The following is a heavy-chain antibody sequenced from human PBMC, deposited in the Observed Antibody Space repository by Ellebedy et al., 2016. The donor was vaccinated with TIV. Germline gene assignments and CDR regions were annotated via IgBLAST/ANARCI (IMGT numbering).Heavy chain of an antibody. CDR2: INGGNGNT. V-gene: IGHV1-3*01. D-gene: IGHD4-17*01. Sequence: AASVKVSCKASGYTFTTYSMHWARQAPGQRLEWMGWINGGNGNTMYSQKFQGRVTIISDTSASTAYIELSSLRSENTAVYYCATDAYDHGDYIRRWGQGTLVTVSS. CDR3: ATDAYDHGDYIRR. J-gene: IGHJ4*02. CDR1: GYTFTTYS.